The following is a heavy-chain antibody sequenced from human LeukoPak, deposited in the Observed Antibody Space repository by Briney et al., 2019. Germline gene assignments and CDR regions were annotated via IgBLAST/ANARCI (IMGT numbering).Heavy chain of an antibody. Sequence: SETLSLTCTVSGASISSYYWSWIRQPAGKGLEWIGRIYTSGSTNYNPSLKSRVTMSVDTSKNQFSLKLSSVTAADTAVYYCAREGGPQKYYYYYGMDVWGQGTTVTVSS. CDR3: AREGGPQKYYYYYGMDV. CDR2: IYTSGST. V-gene: IGHV4-4*07. CDR1: GASISSYY. J-gene: IGHJ6*02. D-gene: IGHD3-16*01.